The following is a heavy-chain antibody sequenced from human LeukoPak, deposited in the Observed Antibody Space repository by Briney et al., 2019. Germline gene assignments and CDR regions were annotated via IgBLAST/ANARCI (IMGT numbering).Heavy chain of an antibody. CDR3: ARVQTSAQPYRYYDILTGYHP. CDR1: GFTVSSNY. V-gene: IGHV3-53*01. J-gene: IGHJ5*02. Sequence: PGGSLRLSCAASGFTVSSNYMIWVRQAPGKGRVCVSVLYSRWSTYYADSVKGRFTISRASSKNTLYLQMSSLRADDAAVYYWARVQTSAQPYRYYDILTGYHPGSQGTLVSVS. CDR2: LYSRWST. D-gene: IGHD3-9*01.